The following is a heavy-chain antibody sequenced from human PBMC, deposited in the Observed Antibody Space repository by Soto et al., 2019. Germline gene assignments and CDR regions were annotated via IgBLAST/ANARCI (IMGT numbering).Heavy chain of an antibody. Sequence: QVQLQESGPGLVKPSETLSLTCTVSGGSISSYYWSWIRQPPGKGLEWIGYIYYSGSTNYNPSLKSRVTISVDTSKNQFSLKLSSVTAADTAVCYCARVSGTGTTPVWFDPWGQGTLVTVSS. CDR3: ARVSGTGTTPVWFDP. V-gene: IGHV4-59*01. D-gene: IGHD1-7*01. J-gene: IGHJ5*02. CDR1: GGSISSYY. CDR2: IYYSGST.